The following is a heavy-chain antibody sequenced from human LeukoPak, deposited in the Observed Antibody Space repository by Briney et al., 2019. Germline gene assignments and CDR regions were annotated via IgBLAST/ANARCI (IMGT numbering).Heavy chain of an antibody. CDR2: ISGSGGST. J-gene: IGHJ5*02. V-gene: IGHV3-23*01. CDR3: ATRMVYAINARFDP. Sequence: PGGSLRLSCAASGFTFDDYAMHWVRQAPGKGLEWVSTISGSGGSTYYADSVKGRFTISRDNSKNTLYLQMNSLRAEDTAVYYCATRMVYAINARFDPWGQGTLVTVSS. D-gene: IGHD2-8*01. CDR1: GFTFDDYA.